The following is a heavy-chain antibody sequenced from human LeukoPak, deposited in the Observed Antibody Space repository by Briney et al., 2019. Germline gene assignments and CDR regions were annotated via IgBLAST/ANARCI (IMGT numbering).Heavy chain of an antibody. CDR2: IYSGGST. Sequence: GGSLRLSCAASGFTVSSNYMSWVRQAPGEGLEWVSVIYSGGSTYYADSVKGRFTISRDNSKNTLYLQMNSLRAEDTAVYYCARERGPWDDYVRTTEEERGMDVWGQGTTVTVSS. CDR3: ARERGPWDDYVRTTEEERGMDV. V-gene: IGHV3-53*01. J-gene: IGHJ6*02. D-gene: IGHD4-17*01. CDR1: GFTVSSNY.